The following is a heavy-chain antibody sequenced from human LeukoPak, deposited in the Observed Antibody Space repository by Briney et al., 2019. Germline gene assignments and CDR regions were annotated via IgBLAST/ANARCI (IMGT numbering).Heavy chain of an antibody. CDR1: GFTFSSYG. V-gene: IGHV3-30*18. CDR3: AKDRGGGKYSYGYFLDY. CDR2: ISYDGSNK. J-gene: IGHJ4*02. D-gene: IGHD5-18*01. Sequence: PGRSLRLSCAASGFTFSSYGMHWVRQAPGKGLEWVAVISYDGSNKYYADSVKGRFTISGDNSKNTLYLQMNSLRAEDTAVYYCAKDRGGGKYSYGYFLDYWGQGTLVTVSS.